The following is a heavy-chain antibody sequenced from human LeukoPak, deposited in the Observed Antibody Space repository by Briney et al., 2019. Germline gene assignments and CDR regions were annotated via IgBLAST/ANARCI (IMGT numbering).Heavy chain of an antibody. D-gene: IGHD1-7*01. CDR1: GFPFSTYS. J-gene: IGHJ4*02. CDR3: ARWDIRGTAHQLDY. CDR2: ITSSSTYI. V-gene: IGHV3-21*01. Sequence: GGSLRLSCAASGFPFSTYSMSWVRQAPGKGLQWVSSITSSSTYIFYADSVKGRFTISRDNAKNSMYLQMNSLRAEDTAVYYCARWDIRGTAHQLDYWGQGTLVTVSS.